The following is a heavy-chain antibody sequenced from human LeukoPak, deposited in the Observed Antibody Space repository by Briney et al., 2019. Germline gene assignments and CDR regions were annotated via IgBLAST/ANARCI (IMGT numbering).Heavy chain of an antibody. Sequence: SETLSLTCAVYGGSFSGYYWSWIRQPPGKGLEWIGEINHSGSTNYNPSLKSRVTISVETSKNQFSLKLSSVTAADTAVYYCARDLTGVRSWYEPFDYWGQGTLVTVSS. CDR1: GGSFSGYY. CDR3: ARDLTGVRSWYEPFDY. CDR2: INHSGST. V-gene: IGHV4-34*01. J-gene: IGHJ4*02. D-gene: IGHD6-13*01.